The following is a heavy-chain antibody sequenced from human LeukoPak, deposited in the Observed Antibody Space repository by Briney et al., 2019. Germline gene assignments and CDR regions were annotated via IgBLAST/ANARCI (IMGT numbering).Heavy chain of an antibody. CDR1: GFTFSSYA. D-gene: IGHD2-2*01. Sequence: QPGGSLRLSCAASGFTFSSYAMHWVRQAPGKGLEWVAVISYDGSNKYYADSVKGRFTISRDNSKNTLYLQMNSLRAEDTAVYYCAKRYCDTTTCYHFDSWGQGTLVTVSS. V-gene: IGHV3-30-3*02. J-gene: IGHJ4*02. CDR2: ISYDGSNK. CDR3: AKRYCDTTTCYHFDS.